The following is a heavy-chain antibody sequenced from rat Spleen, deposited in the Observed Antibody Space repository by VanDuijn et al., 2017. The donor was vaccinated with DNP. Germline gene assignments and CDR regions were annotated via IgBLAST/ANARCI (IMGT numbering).Heavy chain of an antibody. Sequence: QVQLKESGPGLVQPSQTLSLTCTVSGVSLTSNTVAWVRQPPGKGLEWIAAMSSGESAYYHSALKPRLSISRDTSKSQVFLKMDRLQTEDTAMYFCARSDYHDGRHYYGYFDYWGQGVLVTVSS. D-gene: IGHD1-12*02. J-gene: IGHJ2*01. CDR2: MSSGESA. V-gene: IGHV2-6*01. CDR3: ARSDYHDGRHYYGYFDY. CDR1: GVSLTSNT.